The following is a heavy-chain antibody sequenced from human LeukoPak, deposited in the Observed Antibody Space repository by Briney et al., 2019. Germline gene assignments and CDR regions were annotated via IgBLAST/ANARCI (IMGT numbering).Heavy chain of an antibody. CDR1: GDSLSTYY. D-gene: IGHD5-18*01. CDR2: IYNSGANT. V-gene: IGHV4-59*01. J-gene: IGHJ4*02. CDR3: ARIRLGTAMANLDY. Sequence: SETLPLTCSVSGDSLSTYYWSWMRQSPEKGLEWIGHIYNSGANTNYKPSLKSRVTISVDTPKHEISLKLSSVTAADRAVYLCARIRLGTAMANLDYCGQGTQVTVSS.